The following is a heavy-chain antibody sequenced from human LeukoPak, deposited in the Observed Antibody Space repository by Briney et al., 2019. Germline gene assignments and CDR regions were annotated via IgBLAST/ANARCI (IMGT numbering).Heavy chain of an antibody. CDR2: INPSGGST. D-gene: IGHD1-1*01. Sequence: ASVKVSCKASGYTFTSYYMHWVRQAPGQGLEWMGIINPSGGSTSYAQKFQGRVTMTRDTSTSTAYMELSRLRSDDTAVYYCARARDNWNDLGGYWGQGTLVTVSS. CDR3: ARARDNWNDLGGY. CDR1: GYTFTSYY. V-gene: IGHV1-46*01. J-gene: IGHJ4*02.